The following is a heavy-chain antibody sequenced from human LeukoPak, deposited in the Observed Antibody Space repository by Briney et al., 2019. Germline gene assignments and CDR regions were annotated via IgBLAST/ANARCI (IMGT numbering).Heavy chain of an antibody. CDR3: ARVSGGYEFDY. CDR2: IIPILGIA. Sequence: AASVKVSCKASGGTFSSYAISWVRQAPGQGLEWMGRIIPILGIANYAQKFQGRVTITADKSTSTAYMELSSLRSEDTAVYYCARVSGGYEFDYWGQGTLVTVSS. J-gene: IGHJ4*02. D-gene: IGHD5-12*01. CDR1: GGTFSSYA. V-gene: IGHV1-69*04.